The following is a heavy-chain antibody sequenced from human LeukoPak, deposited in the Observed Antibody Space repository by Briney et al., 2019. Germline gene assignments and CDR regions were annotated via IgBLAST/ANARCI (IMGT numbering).Heavy chain of an antibody. CDR2: ISGSGGST. D-gene: IGHD1-14*01. CDR1: GFTFGSYA. V-gene: IGHV3-23*01. Sequence: GGSLRLSCAASGFTFGSYAMSWVRQAPGKGLEWVSAISGSGGSTYYADSVKGRFTISRDNSKNTLYLQMNSLRAEDTAVYYCAKVLSVHRALYFDYWGQGTLVTVSS. CDR3: AKVLSVHRALYFDY. J-gene: IGHJ4*02.